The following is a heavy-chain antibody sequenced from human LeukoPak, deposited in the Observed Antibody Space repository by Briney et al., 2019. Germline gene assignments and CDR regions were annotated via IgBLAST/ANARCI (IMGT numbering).Heavy chain of an antibody. V-gene: IGHV3-66*02. D-gene: IGHD2-2*01. Sequence: GGSLRLSCAASGLTVSRNYMNWVRQAPGKGLECVSIIYGGGTTYYADSVKGRFTISRDNSKNTMYLQMNSLRAEDTAVYYCARSTRALVPTADDAFDIWGQGTMVTVSS. CDR2: IYGGGTT. CDR3: ARSTRALVPTADDAFDI. J-gene: IGHJ3*02. CDR1: GLTVSRNY.